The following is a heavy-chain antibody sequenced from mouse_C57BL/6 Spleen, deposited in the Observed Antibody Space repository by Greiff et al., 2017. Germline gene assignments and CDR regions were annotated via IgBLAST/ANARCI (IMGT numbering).Heavy chain of an antibody. CDR1: GYSITSGYY. V-gene: IGHV3-6*01. J-gene: IGHJ4*01. D-gene: IGHD1-1*02. CDR2: ISYDGSN. Sequence: EVKLQESGPGLVKPSQSLSLTCSVTGYSITSGYYWNWIRQFPGNKLEWMGYISYDGSNNYNPSLKNRISITRDTSKNQFFLKLNAVTTEDTATYYCARGGMDARDYWGQGTSVTVSS. CDR3: ARGGMDARDY.